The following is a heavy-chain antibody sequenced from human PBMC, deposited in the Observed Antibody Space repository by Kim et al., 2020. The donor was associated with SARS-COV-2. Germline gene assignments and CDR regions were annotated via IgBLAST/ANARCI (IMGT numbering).Heavy chain of an antibody. J-gene: IGHJ2*01. Sequence: GGSLRLSCAASGITLTNNHMNWVRQAPGKGPEWVSVIYGGGTIDYADSVKDRFTISRDTSKNTVYLEMNSLRAEDTAVYYCARDIKFDGFAFFDLWGRGTLVSVSS. CDR1: GITLTNNH. V-gene: IGHV3-66*01. CDR2: IYGGGTI. CDR3: ARDIKFDGFAFFDL. D-gene: IGHD3-10*01.